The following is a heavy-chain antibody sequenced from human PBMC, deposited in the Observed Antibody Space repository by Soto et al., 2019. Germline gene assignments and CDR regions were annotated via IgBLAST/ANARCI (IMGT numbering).Heavy chain of an antibody. CDR3: ARAQSVGYSYGTPCDY. CDR2: ISYDGSNK. D-gene: IGHD5-18*01. J-gene: IGHJ4*02. CDR1: EFPFSSYA. V-gene: IGHV3-30-3*01. Sequence: VGSVILSRAASEFPFSSYAMHWVRQAPGKGLEWVAVISYDGSNKYYADSVKGRFTISRDNSKNTLYLQMNSLRAEDTAVYYCARAQSVGYSYGTPCDYWGQGTLVTGSS.